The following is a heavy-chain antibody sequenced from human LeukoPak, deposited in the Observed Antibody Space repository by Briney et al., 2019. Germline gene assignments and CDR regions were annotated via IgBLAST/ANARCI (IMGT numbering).Heavy chain of an antibody. V-gene: IGHV3-30*04. CDR2: ISNDGTNE. D-gene: IGHD4-17*01. J-gene: IGHJ3*02. CDR1: GFTFSSYA. Sequence: PGGSLRLSCAASGFTFSSYAMHWVRQAPGKGLEWVAVISNDGTNEYYADSMKGRFTISRDNSKNTLYLQMNSLTGGDTAVYYCAVDYGDYIDAFDIWGKGTMVTVSS. CDR3: AVDYGDYIDAFDI.